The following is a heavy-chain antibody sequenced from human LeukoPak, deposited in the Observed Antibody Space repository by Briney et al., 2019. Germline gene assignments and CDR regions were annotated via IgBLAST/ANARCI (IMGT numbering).Heavy chain of an antibody. D-gene: IGHD6-13*01. V-gene: IGHV4-39*07. J-gene: IGHJ3*02. CDR1: GGSISSRSYY. CDR3: ARVSGMIAAAGLAKDAFDI. Sequence: PSETLSLTCTVSGGSISSRSYYWGWIRQPPGKGLEWIGNIYYSGSTYYNPSRKSRVTISVDTSKNQFSLKLSSVTAADTAVYYCARVSGMIAAAGLAKDAFDIWGQGTMVTVSS. CDR2: IYYSGST.